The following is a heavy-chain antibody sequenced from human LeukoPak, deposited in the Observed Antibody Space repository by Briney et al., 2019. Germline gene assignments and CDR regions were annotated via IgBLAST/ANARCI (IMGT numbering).Heavy chain of an antibody. V-gene: IGHV3-23*01. CDR1: GFTFSSYA. CDR3: AKARSRYCSSSYYYYGMDV. J-gene: IGHJ6*02. CDR2: ISVSGGST. D-gene: IGHD2-2*01. Sequence: GGSLRLSCAASGFTFSSYAMSWVRQAPGKGLEWVSAISVSGGSTYYAYSVKGRFTISRDNSKNTLYLQMNSVRAEDTAVYYCAKARSRYCSSSYYYYGMDVWGQGPTVTVSS.